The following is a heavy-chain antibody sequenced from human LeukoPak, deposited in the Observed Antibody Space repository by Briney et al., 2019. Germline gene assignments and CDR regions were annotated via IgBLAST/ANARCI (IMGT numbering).Heavy chain of an antibody. V-gene: IGHV3-23*01. Sequence: GGSLRLSGAASGFTFSNSAMSWVRQAPGKGLEWVSTLSGSGFTTYYADSVKGRFTISRDNSKNTLYLQMNSLRAEDTAVYYCAKGIYSSGWSYFDYWGHGTLVTVSS. CDR3: AKGIYSSGWSYFDY. CDR1: GFTFSNSA. J-gene: IGHJ4*01. CDR2: LSGSGFTT. D-gene: IGHD6-19*01.